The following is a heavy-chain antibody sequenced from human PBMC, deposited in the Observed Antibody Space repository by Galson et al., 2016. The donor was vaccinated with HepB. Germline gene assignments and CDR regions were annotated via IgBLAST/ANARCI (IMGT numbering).Heavy chain of an antibody. CDR2: ISQDGTKA. D-gene: IGHD3-10*01. CDR3: AKAAGGSGSYLDS. CDR1: GFIFSNYA. Sequence: TLRLSCAASGFIFSNYAMHWVRQAPGKGLEWVAVISQDGTKAYSADSVKGRFTISRDNSKNTLFLQMNGLRAEDTAVFYCAKAAGGSGSYLDSWGQGTLVTVSS. V-gene: IGHV3-30*18. J-gene: IGHJ4*02.